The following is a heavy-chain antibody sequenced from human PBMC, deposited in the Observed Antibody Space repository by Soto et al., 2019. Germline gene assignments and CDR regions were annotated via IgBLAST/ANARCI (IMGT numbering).Heavy chain of an antibody. D-gene: IGHD3-3*01. CDR3: AREGDPGYSFWSGPLGGGRFDP. J-gene: IGHJ5*02. CDR2: IVPLFGTA. V-gene: IGHV1-69*12. CDR1: GGTFGNTA. Sequence: QVQLVQSGAEVKEPGSSVNVSCKTSGGTFGNTAVTWVRQVPGQGLEWIGGIVPLFGTANYAQKFRGRVMITADESTSTAYMDLSSLRSDDTALYYCAREGDPGYSFWSGPLGGGRFDPWGQGTLVTVSS.